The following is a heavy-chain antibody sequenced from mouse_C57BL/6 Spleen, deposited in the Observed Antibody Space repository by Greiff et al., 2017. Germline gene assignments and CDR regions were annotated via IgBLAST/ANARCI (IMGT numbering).Heavy chain of an antibody. CDR2: ISSGSSTI. J-gene: IGHJ4*01. CDR1: GFTFSDYG. V-gene: IGHV5-17*01. CDR3: ARTFHYYGSSYYAMDY. Sequence: EVQLVESGGGLVKPGGSLKLSCAASGFTFSDYGMHWVRQAPEKGLGWVAYISSGSSTIYYADTVKGRFPISRDNAKNTLFLQMTSLRSEDTAMYYCARTFHYYGSSYYAMDYWGQGTSVTVSS. D-gene: IGHD1-1*01.